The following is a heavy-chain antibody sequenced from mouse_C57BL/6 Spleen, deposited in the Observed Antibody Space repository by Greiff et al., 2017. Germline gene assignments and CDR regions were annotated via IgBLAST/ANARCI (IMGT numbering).Heavy chain of an antibody. Sequence: QVQLQQPGAELVRPGTSVKLSCKASGYTFTSYWMHWVKPRPGQGLEWIGVIDPSDSYTNYNQKFKGKATLTVDTSSSTAYMQLSSLTSEDSAVYYCARQATLRPPYYFDDWGQGTTLTVSS. D-gene: IGHD3-2*02. V-gene: IGHV1-59*01. CDR1: GYTFTSYW. J-gene: IGHJ2*01. CDR2: IDPSDSYT. CDR3: ARQATLRPPYYFDD.